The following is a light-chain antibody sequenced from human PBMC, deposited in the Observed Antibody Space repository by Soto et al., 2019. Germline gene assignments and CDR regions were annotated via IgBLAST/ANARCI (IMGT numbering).Light chain of an antibody. CDR1: QTFSNSF. CDR2: GAC. V-gene: IGKV3-20*01. CDR3: QQCGSSST. Sequence: MVLTQFHVTLSLSPGERATLSCRANQTFSNSFLSLFQHIPVQSPSLLIYGACMRATGIPDRFSGSGSGTYFTLTISRLEPEDFAVYYCQQCGSSSTFGQGTRLEIK. J-gene: IGKJ5*01.